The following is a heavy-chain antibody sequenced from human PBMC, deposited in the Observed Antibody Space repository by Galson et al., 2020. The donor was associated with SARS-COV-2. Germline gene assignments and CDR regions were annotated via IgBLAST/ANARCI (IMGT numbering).Heavy chain of an antibody. D-gene: IGHD6-19*01. V-gene: IGHV6-1*01. Sequence: SQTLSLTCAISGDSVSSNSAAWNWIRQSPSRGLEWLGRAYYRSNWNNDYAPSVKRRITINPDTSKNQCSLQLNSVTPEDTAVYYCARETYIRFGIKVAGSDYLDYWGQGTLVTVSS. J-gene: IGHJ4*02. CDR3: ARETYIRFGIKVAGSDYLDY. CDR2: AYYRSNWNN. CDR1: GDSVSSNSAA.